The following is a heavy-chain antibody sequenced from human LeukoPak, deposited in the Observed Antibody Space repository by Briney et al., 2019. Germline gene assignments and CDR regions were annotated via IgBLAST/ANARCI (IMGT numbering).Heavy chain of an antibody. J-gene: IGHJ4*02. CDR2: IYSGGST. CDR3: ARDHGTGWPFDY. CDR1: GFTVSSCS. D-gene: IGHD6-19*01. V-gene: IGHV3-66*01. Sequence: PGGSLRLSCAASGFTVSSCSMSWVRQAPGKGLEWVSIIYSGGSTYYADSVKGRFTISRDNSKNTLYLQMNSLRAEDTAVYYCARDHGTGWPFDYWGQGTLVTVSS.